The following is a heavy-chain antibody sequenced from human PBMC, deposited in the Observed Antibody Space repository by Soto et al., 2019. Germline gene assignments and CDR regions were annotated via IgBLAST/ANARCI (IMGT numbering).Heavy chain of an antibody. D-gene: IGHD1-26*01. CDR1: GGTFSSYA. V-gene: IGHV1-69*05. Sequence: GASEKVSWKASGGTFSSYAISWVRQATGQGLEWMGGIIPIFGTASYAQKFQGRVTITRDTSASTAYMELSSLRSEDTVVYYCARDLRRQGGGSYLFDYWGQGTLVTVSS. J-gene: IGHJ4*02. CDR2: IIPIFGTA. CDR3: ARDLRRQGGGSYLFDY.